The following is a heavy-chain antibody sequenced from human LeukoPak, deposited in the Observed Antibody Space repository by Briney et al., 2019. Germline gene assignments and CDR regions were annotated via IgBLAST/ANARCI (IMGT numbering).Heavy chain of an antibody. CDR2: IWYDGSNK. D-gene: IGHD5-18*01. CDR3: ARDELPVDTAMALDH. CDR1: GFTFSSYG. Sequence: PGGSLRLSCAASGFTFSSYGMHWVRQAPGKGLEWVAVIWYDGSNKYYADSVKGRFTISRDNSKNTLYLQMNSLRAEDTAVYYCARDELPVDTAMALDHWGQGTLVTVSS. V-gene: IGHV3-33*01. J-gene: IGHJ4*02.